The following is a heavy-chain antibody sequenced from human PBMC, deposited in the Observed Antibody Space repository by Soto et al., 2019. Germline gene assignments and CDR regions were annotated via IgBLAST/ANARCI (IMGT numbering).Heavy chain of an antibody. CDR2: INHVGGT. D-gene: IGHD3-16*01. CDR1: GGFLSESY. J-gene: IGHJ5*02. Sequence: PSETLSLTCAVYGGFLSESYWTWIRQPPGKGLEWIGEINHVGGTNYNPSLKSRVTMPVDTSQNQFSLRLISVTAADTAMYFCVRIRYQLPSSVLWLDPWGQGTPVTVS. V-gene: IGHV4-34*01. CDR3: VRIRYQLPSSVLWLDP.